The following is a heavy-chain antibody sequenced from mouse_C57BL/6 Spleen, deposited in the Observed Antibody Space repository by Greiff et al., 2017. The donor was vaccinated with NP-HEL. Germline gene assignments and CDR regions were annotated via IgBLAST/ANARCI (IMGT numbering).Heavy chain of an antibody. CDR2: ISGGGGNT. Sequence: EVKMMESGGGLVKPGGSLKLSCAASGFTFSSYTMSWVRQTPEKRLEWVATISGGGGNTYYPDSVKGRFTISRDNAKNTLYLQMSSLRSEDTALYYCARQAPSYYGSSPNWYFDVWGTGTTVTVSS. CDR1: GFTFSSYT. V-gene: IGHV5-9*01. D-gene: IGHD1-1*01. CDR3: ARQAPSYYGSSPNWYFDV. J-gene: IGHJ1*03.